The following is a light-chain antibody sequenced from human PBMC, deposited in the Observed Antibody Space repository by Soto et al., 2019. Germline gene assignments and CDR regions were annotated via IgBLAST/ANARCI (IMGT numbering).Light chain of an antibody. CDR1: QSVSSN. CDR2: GAS. J-gene: IGKJ1*01. V-gene: IGKV3-15*01. Sequence: EIVMTQSPATLSESPGERATLSCRASQSVSSNLAWYQQKPGQAPRLLIYGASTRATGIPARFSGSGSGTEFTLTISSLQSDDFVLYYCQQYNDWPPWTFDQGTKVEIK. CDR3: QQYNDWPPWT.